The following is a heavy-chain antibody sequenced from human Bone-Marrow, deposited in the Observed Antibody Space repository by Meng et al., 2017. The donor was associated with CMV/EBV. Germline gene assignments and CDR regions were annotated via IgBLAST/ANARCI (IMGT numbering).Heavy chain of an antibody. CDR3: AKERGYCGRSSCVHYYYGMDV. CDR1: GFTFSGYA. V-gene: IGHV3-23*03. CDR2: IYSGDSRT. D-gene: IGHD2-2*01. J-gene: IGHJ6*02. Sequence: GESLKISCVASGFTFSGYAMSWVRQAPGRGLGWVSVIYSGDSRTYYADSVKGRFTISRDNSKNTLYLQMNSLRAEDTAVYYCAKERGYCGRSSCVHYYYGMDVWGQGTTVTVSS.